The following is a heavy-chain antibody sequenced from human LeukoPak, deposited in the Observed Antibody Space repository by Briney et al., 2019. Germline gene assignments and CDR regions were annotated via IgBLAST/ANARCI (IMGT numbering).Heavy chain of an antibody. CDR1: GFTFSSYA. D-gene: IGHD4-17*01. V-gene: IGHV3-23*01. J-gene: IGHJ4*02. CDR3: AKHRMTTVTNFDY. Sequence: HPGGSLRLSCAASGFTFSSYAMSWVRQAPGKGLEWVSAISGSGGSTYYADSVKGRFTISRDNSKNTLYLHMNSLRAEDTAVYYCAKHRMTTVTNFDYWGQGTLVTVSS. CDR2: ISGSGGST.